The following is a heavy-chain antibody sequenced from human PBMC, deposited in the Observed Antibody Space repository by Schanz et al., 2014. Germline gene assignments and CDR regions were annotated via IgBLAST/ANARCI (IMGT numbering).Heavy chain of an antibody. J-gene: IGHJ4*02. CDR1: GFMFSSYG. Sequence: VQLVESGGGVVQPGRSLRLSCAASGFMFSSYGMHWVRQAPGKGLEWVANIKEDGSVKDYVDSVKGRFTISRDNAKNSLYLQMTSLRAEDTAVYYCVRDSFFAFDYWGQGTLVTVSS. CDR3: VRDSFFAFDY. CDR2: IKEDGSVK. D-gene: IGHD3-3*01. V-gene: IGHV3-7*01.